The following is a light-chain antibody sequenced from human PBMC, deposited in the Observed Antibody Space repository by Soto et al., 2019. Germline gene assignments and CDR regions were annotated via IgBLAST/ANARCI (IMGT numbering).Light chain of an antibody. Sequence: EIVLAQSPATLSLSPGERATLSRRASQSVSISLAWYQQKPGQAPRLLIYDASNRATGVPARFSGSGSGTDFTLTVSSLEPEDFALYYCQHYGSSPPITFGQGTRLEIK. CDR2: DAS. J-gene: IGKJ5*01. CDR3: QHYGSSPPIT. CDR1: QSVSIS. V-gene: IGKV3-11*01.